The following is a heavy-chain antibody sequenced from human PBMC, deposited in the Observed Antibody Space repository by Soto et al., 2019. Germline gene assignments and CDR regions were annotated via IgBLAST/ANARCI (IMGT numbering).Heavy chain of an antibody. V-gene: IGHV5-51*01. J-gene: IGHJ5*02. CDR2: IYPGDSDT. CDR3: ARHPDSSSWYSGWFDP. Sequence: ESLKISCKGSGYSFTSYWIGWVRQMPGKGLEWMGIIYPGDSDTRYSPSFQGQVTISADKSISTAYLQWSSLKASDTAMYYCARHPDSSSWYSGWFDPWGQGTLVTVSS. D-gene: IGHD6-13*01. CDR1: GYSFTSYW.